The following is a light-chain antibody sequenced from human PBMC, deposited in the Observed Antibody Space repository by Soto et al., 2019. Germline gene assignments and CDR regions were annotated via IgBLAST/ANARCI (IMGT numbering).Light chain of an antibody. CDR3: QQSYSTPKT. J-gene: IGKJ1*01. Sequence: IQMTQSPSCVSSSVVDRFTITCLASQSIGSYLNWYLQKPGRAPRPLIYAAASLQRGVPSRFSGSGSGTDFTLTISSLQPEDFATYYSQQSYSTPKTFGQGTKVDIK. CDR1: QSIGSY. V-gene: IGKV1-39*01. CDR2: AAA.